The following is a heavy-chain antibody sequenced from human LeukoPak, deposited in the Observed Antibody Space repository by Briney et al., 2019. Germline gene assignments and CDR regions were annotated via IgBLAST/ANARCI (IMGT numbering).Heavy chain of an antibody. V-gene: IGHV3-53*05. J-gene: IGHJ3*02. Sequence: GGSLRLSCAASGFTFSSNYMSWVRQAPGKGLEWVSVIYSGGRTYYADSVKGRFTISRDNSKNTLYLQMNSLRAEDTAVYYCARDAARITIFGVVTNQELDIWGQGTMVTVSS. CDR3: ARDAARITIFGVVTNQELDI. CDR1: GFTFSSNY. CDR2: IYSGGRT. D-gene: IGHD3-3*01.